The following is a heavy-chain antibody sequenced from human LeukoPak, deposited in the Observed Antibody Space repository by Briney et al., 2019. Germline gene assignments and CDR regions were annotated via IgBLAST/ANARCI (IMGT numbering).Heavy chain of an antibody. Sequence: AAVNVSCRTSGYSFTTYSIHWVRQAPGQGLEWMGIINPKGDITTYAQRFQGRVTMTSDTSTATVYMELSGLRSEDTAIYYCARKWSYRDWFDHWGQGPLLTVSS. J-gene: IGHJ5*02. CDR2: INPKGDIT. CDR1: GYSFTTYS. D-gene: IGHD2-8*01. CDR3: ARKWSYRDWFDH. V-gene: IGHV1-46*01.